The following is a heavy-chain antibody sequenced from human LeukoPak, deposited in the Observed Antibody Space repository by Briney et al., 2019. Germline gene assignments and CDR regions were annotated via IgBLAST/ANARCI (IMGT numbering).Heavy chain of an antibody. CDR2: INTDGRST. J-gene: IGHJ6*03. V-gene: IGHV3-74*01. CDR1: GFTFSIFW. D-gene: IGHD3-16*01. Sequence: PGGSLRLSCAASGFTFSIFWMHWVRRAPGKGLVWASRINTDGRSTSYADSVKGRFTISRDNSKNTLNLQMNSLRAEDTAVYYCAKGSEYIWGSSLENYYYYYMDVWGQGTTVIVSS. CDR3: AKGSEYIWGSSLENYYYYYMDV.